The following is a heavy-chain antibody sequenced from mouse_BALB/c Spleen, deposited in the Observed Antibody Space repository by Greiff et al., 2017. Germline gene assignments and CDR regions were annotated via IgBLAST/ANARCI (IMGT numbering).Heavy chain of an antibody. V-gene: IGHV1S81*02. D-gene: IGHD2-14*01. J-gene: IGHJ3*01. CDR3: TGGDRYDPWFAY. Sequence: VQLQQSGAELVKPGASVKLSCKASGYTFTSYYMYWVKQRPGQGLEWIGGINPSNGGTNFNEKFKSKATLTVDKSSSTAYMQLSSLTSEDSAVYYCTGGDRYDPWFAYWGPGTLVTVSA. CDR1: GYTFTSYY. CDR2: INPSNGGT.